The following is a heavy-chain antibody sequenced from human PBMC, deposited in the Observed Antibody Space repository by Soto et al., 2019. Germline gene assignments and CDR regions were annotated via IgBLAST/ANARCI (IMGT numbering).Heavy chain of an antibody. Sequence: QMQLVQSGAEVKERGSSVKISCKTSGGTFNTYALTWVRQAPGQGLEWIGGIIPIFGIKNVAQRFQGRVPIHADESLTTAYMEMTSLRSDDTAVYYCAKEAVDHWGQGTLVTVSS. D-gene: IGHD4-17*01. CDR1: GGTFNTYA. CDR3: AKEAVDH. V-gene: IGHV1-69*01. CDR2: IIPIFGIK. J-gene: IGHJ4*02.